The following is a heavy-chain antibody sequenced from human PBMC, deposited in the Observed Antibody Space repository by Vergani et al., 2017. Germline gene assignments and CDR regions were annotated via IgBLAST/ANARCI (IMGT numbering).Heavy chain of an antibody. Sequence: QVQLVESGGGVVQPGGSMRLSCSASGHTLSSYGVHWVRQAPGRGLDSVTFTRPHEEGALYSASVWGRFTVSRDNSKNTLYLEMNRLNVDDTAIFYCGKTQGTVVGTWWFDPWGQGTPVTVSS. CDR3: GKTQGTVVGTWWFDP. V-gene: IGHV3-30*02. D-gene: IGHD1-7*01. CDR1: GHTLSSYG. J-gene: IGHJ5*02. CDR2: TRPHEEGA.